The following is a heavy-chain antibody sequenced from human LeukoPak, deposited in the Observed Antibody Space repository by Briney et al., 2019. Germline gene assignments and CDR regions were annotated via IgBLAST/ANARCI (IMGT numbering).Heavy chain of an antibody. D-gene: IGHD3-10*01. Sequence: PGGSLRLSCAASGFTVSSNDMSWVRQAPGKGLEWVSVIYSGGRTYYADSVKGRFTISRDNSKNTLYLQMNSLRAEDTAVYYCARALLWFGELSSFDYWGQGTLVTVSS. J-gene: IGHJ4*02. CDR3: ARALLWFGELSSFDY. CDR2: IYSGGRT. CDR1: GFTVSSND. V-gene: IGHV3-66*01.